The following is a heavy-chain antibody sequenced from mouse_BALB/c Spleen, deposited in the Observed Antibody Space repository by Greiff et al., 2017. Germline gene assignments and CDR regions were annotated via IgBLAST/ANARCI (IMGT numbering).Heavy chain of an antibody. J-gene: IGHJ4*01. CDR1: GFTFSSYT. CDR2: ISNGGGST. D-gene: IGHD2-1*01. Sequence: EVQLVESGGGLVQPGGSLKLSCAASGFTFSSYTMSWVRQTPEKRLEWVAYISNGGGSTYYPDTVKGRFTISRDNAKNTLYLQMSSLKSEDTAMYYCARDYGNYGGAMDYWGQGTSVTVSS. V-gene: IGHV5-12-2*01. CDR3: ARDYGNYGGAMDY.